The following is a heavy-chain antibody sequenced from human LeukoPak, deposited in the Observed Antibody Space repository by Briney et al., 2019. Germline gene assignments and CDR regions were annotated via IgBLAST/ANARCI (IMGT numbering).Heavy chain of an antibody. Sequence: GASVKVSCKASGGTFSSYAISWVRQAPGQGLEWMGGIIPIFGTANYAQKFQGRVTITADESTSTAYMELSSLRSEDTAVYYCAGDGDYFHAAGYWGQGTLVTVSS. CDR2: IIPIFGTA. J-gene: IGHJ4*02. CDR1: GGTFSSYA. CDR3: AGDGDYFHAAGY. V-gene: IGHV1-69*13. D-gene: IGHD4-17*01.